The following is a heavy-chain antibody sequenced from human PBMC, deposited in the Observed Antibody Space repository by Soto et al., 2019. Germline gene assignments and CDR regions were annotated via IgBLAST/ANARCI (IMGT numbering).Heavy chain of an antibody. CDR1: GFDFTYYA. CDR3: AKDEGVGGTLGLFDY. V-gene: IGHV3-30*18. CDR2: MSRDGSKI. D-gene: IGHD1-26*01. J-gene: IGHJ4*02. Sequence: QVQLVESGGGAVQPGESLRLSCVASGFDFTYYAMHWVRQAPGKGLEWVAVMSRDGSKIHHTDSVKGRFTISRDNSKNTRYLTMNSLRKEATAVYFCAKDEGVGGTLGLFDYWCQGTVVSVSS.